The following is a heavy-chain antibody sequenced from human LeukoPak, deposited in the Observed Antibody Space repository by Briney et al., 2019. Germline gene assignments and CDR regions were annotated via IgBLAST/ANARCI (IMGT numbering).Heavy chain of an antibody. J-gene: IGHJ4*02. Sequence: GGSLRLSCAASGFTFSSYGMHGVRQAPGKGLEWVAVIWYDGSNKYYVDSVKGRFTISRDNSKNTLYPQMTRLRAGDTAVYYCARADDSSGYYRISIDYWGKGTLVTVSS. CDR1: GFTFSSYG. CDR3: ARADDSSGYYRISIDY. D-gene: IGHD3-22*01. V-gene: IGHV3-33*01. CDR2: IWYDGSNK.